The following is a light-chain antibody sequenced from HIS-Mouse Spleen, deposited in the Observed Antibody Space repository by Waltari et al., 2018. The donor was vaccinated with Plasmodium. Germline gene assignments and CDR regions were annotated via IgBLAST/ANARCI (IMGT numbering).Light chain of an antibody. Sequence: DIQMTQSPSTLSASVGDRVTITCRASQSISSRLAWYQQKPGKAPKHLIYKASSLESGVPSRFIGSGSGTEFTLTISSLQPDDFATYYCQQYNSYSWTFGQGTKVEIK. CDR1: QSISSR. J-gene: IGKJ1*01. CDR3: QQYNSYSWT. CDR2: KAS. V-gene: IGKV1-5*03.